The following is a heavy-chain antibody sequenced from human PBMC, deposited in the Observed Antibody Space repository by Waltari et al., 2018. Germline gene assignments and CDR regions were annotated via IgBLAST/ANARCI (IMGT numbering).Heavy chain of an antibody. Sequence: EVQLLESGGGLVQPGGSLRLSCAASGFTFSSYAMSWVRQAPGKGLECVSTINGSGGATYYADSVKVRFTISRDNSKNTLYLQMNSLRAEDTAVYYCAKPYRIASAGYFDYWGQGSLVTVSS. V-gene: IGHV3-23*01. J-gene: IGHJ4*02. CDR2: INGSGGAT. D-gene: IGHD6-13*01. CDR3: AKPYRIASAGYFDY. CDR1: GFTFSSYA.